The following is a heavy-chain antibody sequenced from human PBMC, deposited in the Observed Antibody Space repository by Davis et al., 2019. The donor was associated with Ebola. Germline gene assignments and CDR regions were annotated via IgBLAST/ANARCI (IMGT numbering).Heavy chain of an antibody. D-gene: IGHD3-10*01. J-gene: IGHJ5*02. V-gene: IGHV3-30-3*01. CDR3: AGSLLWFGELWS. Sequence: GGSLRLSCAASGFTFSSYAMHGVRQAPGKGLEGVAVISYDGSNKYYADSVKGRFTISRDNSKNTLYLQMNSLRAEDTAVYYCAGSLLWFGELWSWGQGTLVTVSS. CDR2: ISYDGSNK. CDR1: GFTFSSYA.